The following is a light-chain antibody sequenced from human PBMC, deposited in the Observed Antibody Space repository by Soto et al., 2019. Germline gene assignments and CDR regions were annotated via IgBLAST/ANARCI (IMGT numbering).Light chain of an antibody. CDR1: QSVLSNSDNQNY. CDR3: QQYHSDPIT. V-gene: IGKV4-1*01. Sequence: DFVMTQSPDSLAVTLGERAPINCKASQSVLSNSDNQNYLARFQQKSGQPPKLLIYWASTRQSGVPDRFSGSGSATDSTLTISSLQAEDVAVYYCQQYHSDPITFGQGTRLEIK. J-gene: IGKJ5*01. CDR2: WAS.